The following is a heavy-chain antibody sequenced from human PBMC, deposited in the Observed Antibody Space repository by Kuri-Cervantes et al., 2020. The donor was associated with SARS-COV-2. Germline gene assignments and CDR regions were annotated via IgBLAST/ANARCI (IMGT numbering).Heavy chain of an antibody. Sequence: GESLKISCAASGLTFSYYGMHWVRQAPGKGLEWVAFIRYDGSNKYYADSVKGRFTISRDNSKNTLYLQMNSLRAEDTAVYYCAKVYSSSWYGPDVWGQGTTVTVSS. J-gene: IGHJ6*02. D-gene: IGHD6-13*01. V-gene: IGHV3-30*02. CDR1: GLTFSYYG. CDR2: IRYDGSNK. CDR3: AKVYSSSWYGPDV.